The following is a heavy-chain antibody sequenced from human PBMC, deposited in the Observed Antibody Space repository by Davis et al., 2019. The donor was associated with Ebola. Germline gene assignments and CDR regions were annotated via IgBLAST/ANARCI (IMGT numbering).Heavy chain of an antibody. CDR3: ARIILGRDFYGMDV. V-gene: IGHV1-3*01. J-gene: IGHJ6*02. CDR1: GFTFTNYA. Sequence: ASVKVSCKASGFTFTNYAIHWVRQAPGQSLEWIGWINAGTGNTKYSQKFQGRITITTDTSASTAYMELSRLRSEDTAVFYCARIILGRDFYGMDVWGQGTTVTVSS. CDR2: INAGTGNT.